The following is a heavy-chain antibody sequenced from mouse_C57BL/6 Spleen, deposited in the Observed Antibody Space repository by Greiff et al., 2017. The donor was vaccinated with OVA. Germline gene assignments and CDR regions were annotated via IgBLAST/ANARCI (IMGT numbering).Heavy chain of an antibody. CDR2: IDPSDSET. Sequence: QVQLKQPGAELVRPGSSVKLSCKASGYTFTSYWMHWVKQRPIQGLEWIGNIDPSDSETHYNQKFKDKATLTVDKSSSTAYMQLSSLTSEVSAVYYCARRGDVNGYYFDYWGQGTTLTVSS. J-gene: IGHJ2*01. CDR1: GYTFTSYW. D-gene: IGHD1-2*01. CDR3: ARRGDVNGYYFDY. V-gene: IGHV1-52*01.